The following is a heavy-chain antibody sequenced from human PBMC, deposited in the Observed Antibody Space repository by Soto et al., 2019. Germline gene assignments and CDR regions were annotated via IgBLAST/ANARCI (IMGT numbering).Heavy chain of an antibody. CDR3: AKSTGGTANGLDV. Sequence: EVQLVESGGGLVQPGRSLRLSCAASGFSFDEYGMHWVRQGPGKGLEWVSGISWSSATIGYADSVKGRFSISRDNAKRSLYLQMSSLRPEDTALYYCAKSTGGTANGLDVWGQGITVTVSS. D-gene: IGHD2-8*02. V-gene: IGHV3-9*01. J-gene: IGHJ6*02. CDR2: ISWSSATI. CDR1: GFSFDEYG.